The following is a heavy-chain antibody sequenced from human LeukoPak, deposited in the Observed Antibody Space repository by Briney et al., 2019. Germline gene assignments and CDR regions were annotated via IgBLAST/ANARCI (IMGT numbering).Heavy chain of an antibody. V-gene: IGHV1-69*05. D-gene: IGHD1-26*01. Sequence: SVKVSCKASGGTFSSYAISWVRQAPGQGLEWMGGIIPIFGTANYAQKFQGRVTITTDESTSTAYMELSSLRSEDTAVYYCARDPGGKWGFDYWGQGTLVTVSS. CDR2: IIPIFGTA. CDR1: GGTFSSYA. J-gene: IGHJ4*02. CDR3: ARDPGGKWGFDY.